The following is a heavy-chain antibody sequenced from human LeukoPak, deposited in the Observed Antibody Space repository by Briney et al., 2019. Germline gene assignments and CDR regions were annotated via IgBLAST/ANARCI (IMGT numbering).Heavy chain of an antibody. V-gene: IGHV3-7*01. D-gene: IGHD2-2*01. Sequence: GGSLRLSCEASGFTFSNSWTTWVRQTPGKGLEWVANIKTDGGEKYYVDSVRGRFTISRDNAKNSLYLQMNSLRAEDTAVYYCATYSSRNAREFQSWGQGTLVTVSS. CDR1: GFTFSNSW. CDR3: ATYSSRNAREFQS. CDR2: IKTDGGEK. J-gene: IGHJ1*01.